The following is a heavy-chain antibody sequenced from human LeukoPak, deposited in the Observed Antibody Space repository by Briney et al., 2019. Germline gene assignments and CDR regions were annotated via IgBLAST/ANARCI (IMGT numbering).Heavy chain of an antibody. D-gene: IGHD5-18*01. Sequence: SETLSLTCTVSGGSISSSSYYWGWICQPPGKGLEWIGSIYYSGSTYYNPSLKSRVTISVDTSKNQFSLKLSSVTAADTAVYYCARHDGARGYSYAHWGQGTLVTVSS. CDR1: GGSISSSSYY. CDR3: ARHDGARGYSYAH. V-gene: IGHV4-39*01. CDR2: IYYSGST. J-gene: IGHJ4*02.